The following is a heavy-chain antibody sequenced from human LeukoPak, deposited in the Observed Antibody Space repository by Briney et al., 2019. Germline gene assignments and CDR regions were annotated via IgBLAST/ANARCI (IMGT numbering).Heavy chain of an antibody. J-gene: IGHJ5*02. V-gene: IGHV3-23*01. CDR2: ISGSGGST. CDR3: AKEMELLWFGEAPAAFDT. D-gene: IGHD3-10*01. Sequence: PGGSLRLSCAASGFTFSSYSMSWVRQAPGKGLEWVSAISGSGGSTYYADSVKGRFTISRDNSKNTLYLQMNSLRAEDTAVYYCAKEMELLWFGEAPAAFDTWGQGKLVTVSS. CDR1: GFTFSSYS.